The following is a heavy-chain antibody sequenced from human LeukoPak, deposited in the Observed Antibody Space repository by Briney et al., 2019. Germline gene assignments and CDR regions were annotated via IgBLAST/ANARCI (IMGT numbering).Heavy chain of an antibody. CDR3: AKDFRYYDSSGYDY. Sequence: GGSLRLSCAAPGFTFSSYSMNWVRQAPGKGLEWVSSISSSSSYIYYADSVKGRVTISRDISKNTLYLQIISLRAEDTAVYYCAKDFRYYDSSGYDYWGQGTLVTVSS. CDR2: ISSSSSYI. J-gene: IGHJ4*02. V-gene: IGHV3-21*04. CDR1: GFTFSSYS. D-gene: IGHD3-22*01.